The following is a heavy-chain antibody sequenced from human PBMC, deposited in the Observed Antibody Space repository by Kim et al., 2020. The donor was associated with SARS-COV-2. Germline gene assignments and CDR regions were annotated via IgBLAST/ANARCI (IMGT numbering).Heavy chain of an antibody. CDR3: ARRSSPYYSDY. CDR1: GFTFRSYD. J-gene: IGHJ4*02. Sequence: GGSLRLSCAASGFTFRSYDMHWVRQAPGKGLEWVAVISYDGSNKYYADSVKGRFTISRDNSKNTLDLQMNSLGAEDTAVYYCARRSSPYYSDYWGQGTL. CDR2: ISYDGSNK. V-gene: IGHV3-30-3*01. D-gene: IGHD6-6*01.